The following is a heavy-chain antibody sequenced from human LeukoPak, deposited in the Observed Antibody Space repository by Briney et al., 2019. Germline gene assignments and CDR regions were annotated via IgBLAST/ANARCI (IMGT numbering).Heavy chain of an antibody. D-gene: IGHD3-22*01. CDR2: INWNGGST. V-gene: IGHV3-20*04. Sequence: GGSLRLSCAASGFIFDNYGMSWVRQAPGKGLEWVSGINWNGGSTGYADSVKGRFTISRDKAKNSLYLQMNSLRAEDTALYYCARVTVYYDSSGYFDYWGQGTLVTVSS. CDR1: GFIFDNYG. CDR3: ARVTVYYDSSGYFDY. J-gene: IGHJ4*02.